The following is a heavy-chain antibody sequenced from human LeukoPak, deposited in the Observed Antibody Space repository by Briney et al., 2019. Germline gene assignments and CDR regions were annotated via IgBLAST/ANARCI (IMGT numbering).Heavy chain of an antibody. CDR3: AKKSSWYYFDY. D-gene: IGHD6-13*01. CDR1: GFTFSSYA. CDR2: ISGSGGST. J-gene: IGHJ4*02. Sequence: PPGGSLRLSCAASGFTFSSYAMSWVRQAPGKGLEWVSAISGSGGSTYYADSVKGWFTISRDNSKNTLYLQMNSLRAGDTAVYYCAKKSSWYYFDYWGQGTLVTVSS. V-gene: IGHV3-23*01.